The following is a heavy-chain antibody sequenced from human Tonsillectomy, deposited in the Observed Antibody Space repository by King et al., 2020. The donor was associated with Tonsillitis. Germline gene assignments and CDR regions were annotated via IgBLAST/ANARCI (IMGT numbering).Heavy chain of an antibody. Sequence: VQLVESGGGFIQPGGSLRLSCAASGFTVSSNYMGWVRQAPGKGLEWVSLIYSGGNTYYADSVTGRFTISRDTSKNTLYLQMNSLRAEDTAAYYCARVAATYSSSSLVYYYNYMDVWGKGTTVTVSS. V-gene: IGHV3-53*01. D-gene: IGHD6-6*01. CDR3: ARVAATYSSSSLVYYYNYMDV. CDR2: IYSGGNT. J-gene: IGHJ6*03. CDR1: GFTVSSNY.